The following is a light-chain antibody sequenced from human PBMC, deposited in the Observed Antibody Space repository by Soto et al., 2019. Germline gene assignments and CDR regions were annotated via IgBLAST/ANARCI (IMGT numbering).Light chain of an antibody. CDR3: QQSFT. CDR2: GTS. V-gene: IGKV3-20*01. J-gene: IGKJ3*01. Sequence: EIVLTQSPGTLSLSPGERATLSCRTSQSVSSVYVAWYQHKPGQAPRLLIYGTSNRPTGIPDRFSGSGSGTDFTLTISRLEPEDFAVYYCQQSFTFGPGTKVDIK. CDR1: QSVSSVY.